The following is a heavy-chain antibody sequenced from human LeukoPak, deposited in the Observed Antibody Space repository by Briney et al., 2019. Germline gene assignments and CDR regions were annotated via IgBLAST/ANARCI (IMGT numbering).Heavy chain of an antibody. CDR1: GYTFTGNY. Sequence: ASVKVSCKASGYTFTGNYMHWVRQAPGQGLEWMGRINPNSGGTNYAQKFQGRVTMTRDTSISTAYMELSRLRSDDTAVYYCARVYNWNYHYMDVWGKGTTVTVSS. D-gene: IGHD1-20*01. J-gene: IGHJ6*03. CDR3: ARVYNWNYHYMDV. V-gene: IGHV1-2*02. CDR2: INPNSGGT.